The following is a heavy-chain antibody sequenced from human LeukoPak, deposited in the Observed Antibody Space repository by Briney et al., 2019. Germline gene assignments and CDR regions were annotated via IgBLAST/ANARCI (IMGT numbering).Heavy chain of an antibody. J-gene: IGHJ4*02. CDR3: AKLSRRGELHYFDY. CDR1: GFTFSSYA. Sequence: GGSLRLSCAASGFTFSSYAMSWVRQAPGKGLEWVSAISGSGGSTYYADSEKGRFTISRDNSKNTLYLQMNSLRAEVTAVYYCAKLSRRGELHYFDYWGQGTLVTVSS. D-gene: IGHD1-26*01. CDR2: ISGSGGST. V-gene: IGHV3-23*01.